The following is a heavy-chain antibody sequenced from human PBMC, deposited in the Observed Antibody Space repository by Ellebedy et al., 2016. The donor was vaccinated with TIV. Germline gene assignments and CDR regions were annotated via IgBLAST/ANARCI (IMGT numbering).Heavy chain of an antibody. CDR2: RGWGGVST. J-gene: IGHJ4*02. CDR3: AKLDSSDYYYGRIDY. CDR1: GFTFSNHA. D-gene: IGHD3-22*01. Sequence: GESLKISCAASGFTFSNHAMSWVRQCDGKGRGGGGRRGWGGVSTYYADSVRGRVTISRANSKTTLYLQMNSLRADDTAVYYCAKLDSSDYYYGRIDYWGQGTLVTVSS. V-gene: IGHV3-23*01.